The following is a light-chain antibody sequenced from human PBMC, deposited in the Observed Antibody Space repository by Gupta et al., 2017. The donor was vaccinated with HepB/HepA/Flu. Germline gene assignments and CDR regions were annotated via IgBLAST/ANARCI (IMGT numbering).Light chain of an antibody. CDR2: GND. CDR3: QSYEDTLSGHVV. V-gene: IGLV1-40*01. CDR1: SSNTGAGYD. J-gene: IGLJ2*01. Sequence: QSILTPPPAVSGAPGQRVAISCAGSSSNTGAGYDVHCYQQLPGTPTNLLIYGNDNRNSGVADRFCGSKSGTATSLAITGLQAEDEGDYDYQSYEDTLSGHVVFGGGTKLTVL.